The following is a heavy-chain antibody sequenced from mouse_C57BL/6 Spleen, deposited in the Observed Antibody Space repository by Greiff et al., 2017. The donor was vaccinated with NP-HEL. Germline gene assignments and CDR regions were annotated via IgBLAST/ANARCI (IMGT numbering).Heavy chain of an antibody. V-gene: IGHV1-50*01. CDR3: ARPLDYYGSSPYYFDY. CDR2: IDPSDSYT. J-gene: IGHJ2*01. D-gene: IGHD1-1*01. Sequence: VQLQQPGAELVKPGASVKLSCKASGYTFTSYWMQWVKQRPGQGLEWIGEIDPSDSYTNYNQKFKGQATLTVDTSSSTAYMQLSSLTSEDSAVYYCARPLDYYGSSPYYFDYWGQGTTLTVSS. CDR1: GYTFTSYW.